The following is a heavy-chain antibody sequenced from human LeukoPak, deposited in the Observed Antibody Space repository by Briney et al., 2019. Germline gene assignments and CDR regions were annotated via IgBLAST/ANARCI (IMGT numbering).Heavy chain of an antibody. V-gene: IGHV5-51*01. CDR1: GYSFTSYW. D-gene: IGHD6-19*01. CDR2: IYPGDSDT. J-gene: IGHJ6*02. CDR3: ARRDDPQIGWYYGMDV. Sequence: TGESLKISCKGSGYSFTSYWIGWVRQMPGKGLEWMGIIYPGDSDTRYSPSFQGQVTISADKSISTAYPQWSSLKASDTAMYYCARRDDPQIGWYYGMDVWGQGTTVTVSS.